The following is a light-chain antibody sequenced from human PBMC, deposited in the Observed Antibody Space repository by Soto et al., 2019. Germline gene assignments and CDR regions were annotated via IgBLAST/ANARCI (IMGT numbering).Light chain of an antibody. Sequence: DIQMTQSPSSLSASVGDRAIITCRASQNISRYLNWYQQKPGKAPKPLIYAASSLQSGVPSRFSGSGSGTDFTLTITSLQPEDFETYYCQQSDNIPQTFGQGTKVDIK. J-gene: IGKJ1*01. CDR2: AAS. V-gene: IGKV1-39*01. CDR1: QNISRY. CDR3: QQSDNIPQT.